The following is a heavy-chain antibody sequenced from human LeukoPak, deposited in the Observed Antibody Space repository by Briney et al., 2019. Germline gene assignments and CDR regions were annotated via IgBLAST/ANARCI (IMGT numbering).Heavy chain of an antibody. V-gene: IGHV4-34*01. CDR3: ARRGSSWYENFDY. D-gene: IGHD6-13*01. CDR2: IYYSGST. Sequence: SETLSLTCAVYGGSFSGYYWSWIRQPPGKGLEWIGSIYYSGSTYYNPSLKSRVTISVDTSKNQFSLKLSSVTAADTAVYYCARRGSSWYENFDYWGQGTLVTVSS. J-gene: IGHJ4*02. CDR1: GGSFSGYY.